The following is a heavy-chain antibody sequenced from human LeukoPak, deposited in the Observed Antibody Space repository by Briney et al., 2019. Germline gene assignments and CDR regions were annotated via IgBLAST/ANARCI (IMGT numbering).Heavy chain of an antibody. J-gene: IGHJ3*02. CDR3: ARDRGYDFWSGYQHDAFDI. V-gene: IGHV3-21*01. D-gene: IGHD3-3*01. CDR1: GFTFSSYS. CDR2: TSSSSSYI. Sequence: GGSLRLSCAASGFTFSSYSMNWVRQAPGKGLEWVSSTSSSSSYIYYADSVKGRFTISRDNAKNSLYLQMNSLRAEDTAVYYCARDRGYDFWSGYQHDAFDIWGQGTMVTVSS.